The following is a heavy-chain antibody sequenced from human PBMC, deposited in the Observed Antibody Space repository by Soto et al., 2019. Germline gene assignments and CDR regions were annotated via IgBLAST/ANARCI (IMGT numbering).Heavy chain of an antibody. D-gene: IGHD6-13*01. CDR2: ISYDGSNK. J-gene: IGHJ4*02. V-gene: IGHV3-30-3*01. Sequence: QVQLVESGGGVVQPGRSLRLSCAASGFTFSSYAMHWVRQAPGKGLEWVAVISYDGSNKYYADSVMGRFTISRDNSKNTLYLQMNSLRAEDTAVYYCATPEQQLPSPLRYWGQGTLVTVSS. CDR1: GFTFSSYA. CDR3: ATPEQQLPSPLRY.